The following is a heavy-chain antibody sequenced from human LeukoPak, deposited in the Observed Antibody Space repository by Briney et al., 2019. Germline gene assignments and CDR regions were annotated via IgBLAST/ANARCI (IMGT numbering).Heavy chain of an antibody. Sequence: GASVKVSCKASGYTFTGYQIHWVRQAPGQGPEWMGWINPNSGGTNYAQKFQGRVTMTRDTSISTAYMELSRLRSDDTAVYYCARSPDSSSWNYFYPWDQGTLVTVSS. CDR1: GYTFTGYQ. J-gene: IGHJ5*02. V-gene: IGHV1-2*02. CDR3: ARSPDSSSWNYFYP. D-gene: IGHD6-13*01. CDR2: INPNSGGT.